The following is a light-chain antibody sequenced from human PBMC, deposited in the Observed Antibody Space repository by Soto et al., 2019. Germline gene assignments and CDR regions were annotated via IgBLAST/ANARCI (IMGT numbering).Light chain of an antibody. V-gene: IGKV3-15*01. CDR1: QSVSSN. Sequence: EIVMTQSPATLSVSPGERATLSCRASQSVSSNLAWYQQKPGQAPRLLIYGSSTRATGIPDRFSGRGSETDFTLTISSLQSEDFAIYYCQQYNNWPTWTFGQGTKVDIK. J-gene: IGKJ1*01. CDR2: GSS. CDR3: QQYNNWPTWT.